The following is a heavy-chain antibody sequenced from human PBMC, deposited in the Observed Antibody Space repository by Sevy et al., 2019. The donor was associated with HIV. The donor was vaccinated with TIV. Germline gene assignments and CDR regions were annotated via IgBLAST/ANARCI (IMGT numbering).Heavy chain of an antibody. Sequence: GGSLRLSCAASGFTFSSYWMHWVRQAPGKGLVWVSRSNEDGSTTNYADSVKGRFTISRDNAKNTLYLQMNSLRAEDTAVYYCAKRRVQSGLSGGGANYGWDVCGQGTTVTVSS. CDR1: GFTFSSYW. V-gene: IGHV3-74*01. D-gene: IGHD2-8*02. CDR3: AKRRVQSGLSGGGANYGWDV. J-gene: IGHJ6*02. CDR2: SNEDGSTT.